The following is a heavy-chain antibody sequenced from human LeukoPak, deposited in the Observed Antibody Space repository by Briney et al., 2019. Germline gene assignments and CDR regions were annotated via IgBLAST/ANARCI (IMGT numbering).Heavy chain of an antibody. J-gene: IGHJ6*03. CDR1: GYTFTHYV. D-gene: IGHD3-16*01. CDR3: ARVGDTPVELYYYMDV. CDR2: ISPYNGNT. V-gene: IGHV1-18*01. Sequence: ASVKVSCKTSGYTFTHYVISWVRQAPGQGLEWMGRISPYNGNTNYAQKLQGRVTMTTDTSTSTAYMELRSLRSDDTAVYYCARVGDTPVELYYYMDVWGKGTTVTISS.